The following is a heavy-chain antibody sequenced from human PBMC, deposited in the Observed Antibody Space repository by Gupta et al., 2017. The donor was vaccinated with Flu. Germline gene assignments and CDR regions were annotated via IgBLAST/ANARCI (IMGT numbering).Heavy chain of an antibody. CDR2: MSDDGSNQ. CDR1: GFIFSDYG. J-gene: IGHJ4*02. D-gene: IGHD1-7*01. Sequence: QVQLVQSGGGVVLPGSSLRLSCAASGFIFSDYGMHWVRPVPGKGLEWMAVMSDDGSNQWYADSVRGRFTISRDNSENTLILQMNSLRRDDTAVYYCAKGGRHNWNFDGDYWGQGTLVTVSS. V-gene: IGHV3-30*18. CDR3: AKGGRHNWNFDGDY.